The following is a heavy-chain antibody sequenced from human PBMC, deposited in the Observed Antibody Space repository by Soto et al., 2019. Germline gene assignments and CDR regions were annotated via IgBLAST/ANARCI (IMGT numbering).Heavy chain of an antibody. J-gene: IGHJ3*02. V-gene: IGHV1-69*13. CDR3: AREYYYDSSGASDAFDI. Sequence: AASVKVSCKASGGTFSSYAISWVRQAPGQGLEWMGGIIPIFGTANYAQKFQGRVTITADESTSTAYMELSSLRSEDTAVYYCAREYYYDSSGASDAFDIWGQGTMVTVSS. CDR1: GGTFSSYA. D-gene: IGHD3-22*01. CDR2: IIPIFGTA.